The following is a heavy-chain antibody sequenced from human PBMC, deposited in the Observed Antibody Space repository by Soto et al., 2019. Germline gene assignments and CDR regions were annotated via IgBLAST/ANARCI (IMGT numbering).Heavy chain of an antibody. CDR1: GGTFSSYA. D-gene: IGHD4-4*01. CDR3: AWRLRMTTERGGTDY. V-gene: IGHV1-69*12. J-gene: IGHJ4*02. Sequence: QVQLVQSGAEVKKPGSSMKVSCKASGGTFSSYAISWVRQAPGQGLEWMGGIIPIFGTANYAQKFQGRVTITADESTSTAYMELSSLRSEDTAVYYCAWRLRMTTERGGTDYWGQGTLVTVSS. CDR2: IIPIFGTA.